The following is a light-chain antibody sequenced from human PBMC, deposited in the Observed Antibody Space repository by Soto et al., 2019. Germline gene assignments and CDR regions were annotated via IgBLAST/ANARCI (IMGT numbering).Light chain of an antibody. CDR1: QTITFY. Sequence: DIQMTQSPSSLSASVGDRVAITCRASQTITFYLNWYQQESGKPPKLLIYGANTLQSGVPSRFSAGGSGTDFTLTINDLKPEDFATDYCQQTYSPPFTFGPGTTLQIK. CDR2: GAN. CDR3: QQTYSPPFT. J-gene: IGKJ2*01. V-gene: IGKV1-39*01.